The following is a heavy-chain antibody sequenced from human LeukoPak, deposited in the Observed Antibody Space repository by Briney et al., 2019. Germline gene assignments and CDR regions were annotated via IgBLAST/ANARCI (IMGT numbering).Heavy chain of an antibody. D-gene: IGHD3-22*01. CDR2: IYPGDSDT. Sequence: GESLKISCKGSGYSFTSYWIGWVRQMPGKGLEWMGIIYPGDSDTRYSPSFQGQVTISADKSISTAYLQWSSLKASDTAMYYCARVKDSSGYYYYAFDIWGQGTMVTVPS. CDR3: ARVKDSSGYYYYAFDI. J-gene: IGHJ3*02. V-gene: IGHV5-51*01. CDR1: GYSFTSYW.